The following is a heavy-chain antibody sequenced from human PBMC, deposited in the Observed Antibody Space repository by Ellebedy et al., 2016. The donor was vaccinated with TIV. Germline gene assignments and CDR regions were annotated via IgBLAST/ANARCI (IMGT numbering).Heavy chain of an antibody. V-gene: IGHV4-39*07. Sequence: SETLSLXXTVSGGSISSSSYYWGWIRQPPGKGLEWIGSIYYSGSTYYNPSLKSRVTISVDTSKNQFSLKLSSVTAADTAVYYCASIRITMIVVVLTDDNWFDPWGQGTLVTVSS. CDR1: GGSISSSSYY. J-gene: IGHJ5*02. D-gene: IGHD3-22*01. CDR3: ASIRITMIVVVLTDDNWFDP. CDR2: IYYSGST.